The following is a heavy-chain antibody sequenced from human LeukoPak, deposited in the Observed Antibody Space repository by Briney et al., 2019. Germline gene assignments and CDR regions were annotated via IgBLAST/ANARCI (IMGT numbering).Heavy chain of an antibody. J-gene: IGHJ4*02. D-gene: IGHD3-16*02. V-gene: IGHV4-59*01. CDR2: IYYSGSA. Sequence: PSETLSLTCTVSGGSISSYYWSWIRQPPGKGLEWIGYIYYSGSANYNPSLKSRVTISVDTSKNQFSLKLSSVTAADTAVYYCARGIVKLVKGPLDYWGQGTLVTVSS. CDR1: GGSISSYY. CDR3: ARGIVKLVKGPLDY.